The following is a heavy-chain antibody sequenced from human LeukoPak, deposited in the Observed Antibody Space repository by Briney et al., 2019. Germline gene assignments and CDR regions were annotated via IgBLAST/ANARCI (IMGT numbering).Heavy chain of an antibody. CDR3: ATSDYGSGSHDY. D-gene: IGHD3-10*01. CDR2: IYHSGST. CDR1: GYSISSGYY. Sequence: SETLSLTCAVSGYSISSGYYWGWIRQPPGKGLEWIGSIYHSGSTYYNPSLKSRVTISVDTSKNQFSLKLSSVTAADTAVYYCATSDYGSGSHDYWGREPWSPSPQ. V-gene: IGHV4-38-2*01. J-gene: IGHJ4*02.